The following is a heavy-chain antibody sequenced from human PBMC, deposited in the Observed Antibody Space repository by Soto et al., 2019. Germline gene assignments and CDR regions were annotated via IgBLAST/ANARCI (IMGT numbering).Heavy chain of an antibody. D-gene: IGHD6-13*01. V-gene: IGHV3-30-3*01. CDR1: GFTFSSYA. J-gene: IGHJ6*02. CDR3: ARDRSAAGIHYYGMDV. CDR2: ISYDGSNK. Sequence: QVQLVESGGGVVQPGRSLRLSCAASGFTFSSYAMHWVRQAPGKGLEWVAVISYDGSNKYYADSVKGRFTISRDNSKNTLYLQRNSLRAEDTAVYYCARDRSAAGIHYYGMDVWGQGTTVTVSS.